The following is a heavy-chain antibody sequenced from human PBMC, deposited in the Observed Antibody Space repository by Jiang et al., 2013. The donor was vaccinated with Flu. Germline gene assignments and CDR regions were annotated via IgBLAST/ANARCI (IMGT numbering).Heavy chain of an antibody. CDR2: IYWDDDK. CDR1: GFSLSTSGVG. J-gene: IGHJ1*01. Sequence: KPTQTLTLTCTFSGFSLSTSGVGVGWIRQPPGKALEWLALIYWDDDKRYSPSLKSRLTITKDTSKNQVVLTMTNMDPVDTATYYCAMSRITMIVVVIPPRGEYFQHWGQGTLVTVSS. CDR3: AMSRITMIVVVIPPRGEYFQH. V-gene: IGHV2-5*02. D-gene: IGHD3-22*01.